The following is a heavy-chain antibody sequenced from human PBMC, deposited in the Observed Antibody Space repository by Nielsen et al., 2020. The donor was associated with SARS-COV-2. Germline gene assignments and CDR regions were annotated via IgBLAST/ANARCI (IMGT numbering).Heavy chain of an antibody. Sequence: GGSLRLSCAASGFTFNSYAIHWVRQSPGKGLEWVTVISFDGLYKQYTDSVTGRFSISRDNSKNTVSLQVDSLRSEDTAVYYCAREDRTNWYGVDYWGQGTLVTVSS. J-gene: IGHJ4*02. D-gene: IGHD6-13*01. CDR1: GFTFNSYA. V-gene: IGHV3-30*04. CDR3: AREDRTNWYGVDY. CDR2: ISFDGLYK.